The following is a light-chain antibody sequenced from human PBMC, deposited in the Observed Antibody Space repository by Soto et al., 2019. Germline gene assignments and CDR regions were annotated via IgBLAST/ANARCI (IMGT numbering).Light chain of an antibody. V-gene: IGKV3-20*01. J-gene: IGKJ1*01. CDR3: QQYGSSSRT. Sequence: EIVMTQSPSTLAVSQGERATLSCRASQSVSNNLAWYQQKPGQAPRLLIYGASSRATGIPDRFSGSGSGTDFTLTISRLEPEDFGVYYCQQYGSSSRTFGQVTKVEIK. CDR2: GAS. CDR1: QSVSNN.